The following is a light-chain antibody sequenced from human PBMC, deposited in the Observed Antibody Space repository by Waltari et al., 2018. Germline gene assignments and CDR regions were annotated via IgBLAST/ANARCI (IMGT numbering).Light chain of an antibody. J-gene: IGLJ1*01. Sequence: QSVLTQAPSASGTPGQRVPISCSGSSSRIGSNLVCWYQQLPGTAPKLLIYRNDQRPSGVPDRISGSKAGTSASLTISGLQPDDDGDYYCSAWDDGLGGPVFGTGTRVTVL. CDR3: SAWDDGLGGPV. V-gene: IGLV1-47*01. CDR1: SSRIGSNL. CDR2: RND.